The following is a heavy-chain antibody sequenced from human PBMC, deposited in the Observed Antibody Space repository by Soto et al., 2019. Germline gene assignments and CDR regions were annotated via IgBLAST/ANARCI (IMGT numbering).Heavy chain of an antibody. J-gene: IGHJ4*02. D-gene: IGHD6-13*01. Sequence: QVQLVESGGGVVQPGRSLRLSCVASGFTFNNYAFHWVRQTPGTGLEWGAVISNDGSDKYYADSVKGRFTISRDNSKNTLHLQMDSLRAEDTAVYFCAKVRIAPAKPFYFDSWGQGTLVTVSS. CDR1: GFTFNNYA. V-gene: IGHV3-30*18. CDR2: ISNDGSDK. CDR3: AKVRIAPAKPFYFDS.